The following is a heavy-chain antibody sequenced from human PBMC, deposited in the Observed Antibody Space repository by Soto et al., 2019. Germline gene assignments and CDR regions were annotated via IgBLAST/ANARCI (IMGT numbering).Heavy chain of an antibody. J-gene: IGHJ4*02. Sequence: SVTLSLTCTVSGGSISSGGYYWSWIRQHPGKGLAWIGYIYYSGSTYYNPSLKSRVTISVDTSKNQFSLKLSSVTAADTAVYYCARDGNWRTPSDYWGQGTLVTVSS. D-gene: IGHD1-1*01. CDR3: ARDGNWRTPSDY. V-gene: IGHV4-31*03. CDR2: IYYSGST. CDR1: GGSISSGGYY.